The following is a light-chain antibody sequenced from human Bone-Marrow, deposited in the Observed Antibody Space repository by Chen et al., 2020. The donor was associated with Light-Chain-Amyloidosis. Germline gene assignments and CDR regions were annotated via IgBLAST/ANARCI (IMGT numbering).Light chain of an antibody. V-gene: IGLV2-14*03. CDR1: RSDVGGYNF. CDR3: SSYTVSSTWV. J-gene: IGLJ3*02. CDR2: DVT. Sequence: QSPLTQPAPVSGSPGQSITISCTRSRSDVGGYNFVSWYQQLQGKAPKLLIYDVTNRPSGVSYRFSGSKSGNTASLTVSGLQAEDEADYYCSSYTVSSTWVFGGGTKLTVL.